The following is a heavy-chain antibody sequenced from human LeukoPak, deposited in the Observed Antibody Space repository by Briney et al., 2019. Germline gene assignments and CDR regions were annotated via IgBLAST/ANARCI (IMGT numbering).Heavy chain of an antibody. V-gene: IGHV3-23*01. J-gene: IGHJ6*02. CDR1: GFTFSSYA. CDR2: ISGSGGST. D-gene: IGHD4-17*01. CDR3: AYGDYGPWNYYYYGMDV. Sequence: GGSLRLSCAASGFTFSSYAMSWVRQAPGKGLEWASAISGSGGSTYYADSVKGRFTISRDNSKNTLYLQVNSLRAEDTAVYYCAYGDYGPWNYYYYGMDVWGQGTTVTVSS.